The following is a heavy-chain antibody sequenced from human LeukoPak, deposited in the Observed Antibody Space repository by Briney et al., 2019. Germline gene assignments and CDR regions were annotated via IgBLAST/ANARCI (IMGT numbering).Heavy chain of an antibody. J-gene: IGHJ4*02. CDR2: IYYSGST. CDR3: ARARYPVVTYYDFWSGYYSPGYFDY. D-gene: IGHD3-3*01. Sequence: SETLSLTCTVSGGSISSYYWSWIRQHPGKGLEWIGYIYYSGSTYYNPSLKSRVTISVDTSKNQFSLKLSSVTAADTAVYYCARARYPVVTYYDFWSGYYSPGYFDYWGQGTLVTVSS. CDR1: GGSISSYY. V-gene: IGHV4-59*06.